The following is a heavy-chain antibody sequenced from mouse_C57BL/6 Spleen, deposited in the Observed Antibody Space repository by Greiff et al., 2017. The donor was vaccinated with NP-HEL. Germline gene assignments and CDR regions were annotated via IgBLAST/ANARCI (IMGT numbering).Heavy chain of an antibody. J-gene: IGHJ3*01. CDR3: ARSGYDYDRAWFAY. Sequence: EVKLMESGPELVKPGASVKIPCKASGYTFTDYNMDWVKQSHGKSLEWIGDINPNNGGTIYNQKFKGKATLTVDKSSSTAYMELRSLTSEDTAVYYCARSGYDYDRAWFAYWGQGTLVTVSA. D-gene: IGHD2-4*01. CDR1: GYTFTDYN. CDR2: INPNNGGT. V-gene: IGHV1-18*01.